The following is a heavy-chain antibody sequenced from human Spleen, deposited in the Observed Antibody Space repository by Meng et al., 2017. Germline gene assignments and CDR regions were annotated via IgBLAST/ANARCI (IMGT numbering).Heavy chain of an antibody. J-gene: IGHJ4*02. Sequence: QVQLQESGPRLVRPSETLSLPCTVSGGSVSSGSYYWSWIRQPPGKGLEWIGYIYYSGSTTYNPSLESRATISVDTSQNNLSLKLSSVTAADSAVYYCARGPTTMAHDFDYWGQGTLVTVSS. CDR3: ARGPTTMAHDFDY. CDR1: GGSVSSGSYY. CDR2: IYYSGST. V-gene: IGHV4-61*03. D-gene: IGHD4-11*01.